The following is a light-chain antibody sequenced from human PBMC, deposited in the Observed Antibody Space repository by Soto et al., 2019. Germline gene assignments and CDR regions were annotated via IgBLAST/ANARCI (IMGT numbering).Light chain of an antibody. V-gene: IGKV3-20*01. Sequence: IVLTHSPGTLSLSAGERATLSCRASRNVTANFVAWYQHKPGGAPRLLIYGASNRATGISDRFAGSVSGTVITLPIRSLEPGAPGMFYCPQHGSSPLTLGRGTKVDIK. CDR2: GAS. CDR1: RNVTANF. CDR3: PQHGSSPLT. J-gene: IGKJ4*01.